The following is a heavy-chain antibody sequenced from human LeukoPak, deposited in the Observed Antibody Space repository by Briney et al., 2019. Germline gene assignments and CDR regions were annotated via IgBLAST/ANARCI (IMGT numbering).Heavy chain of an antibody. CDR1: GYTFTGYF. J-gene: IGHJ4*02. CDR3: ARGGIQLWFLVDY. CDR2: INPNSGGT. Sequence: ASVKVSCKASGYTFTGYFMHWVRQAPGQGPEWMGWINPNSGGTNYAQKFQGRVTMTRDTSISTAYMELSSLRSDDTAVYYCARGGIQLWFLVDYWGQGTLVTVSS. D-gene: IGHD5-18*01. V-gene: IGHV1-2*02.